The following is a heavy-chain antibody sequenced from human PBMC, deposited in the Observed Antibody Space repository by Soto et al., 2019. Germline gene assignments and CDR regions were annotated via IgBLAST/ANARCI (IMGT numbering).Heavy chain of an antibody. Sequence: SETLSLTCTVSGGSISSYYWSWIRQPPGKGLEWIGYIYYSGSTNYNPSLKSRVTISVDTSKNQFSLKLSSVTAADTAVYYCARLVGYYGSGTYYYYYGMDVWGQGTTVTVSS. CDR3: ARLVGYYGSGTYYYYYGMDV. J-gene: IGHJ6*02. D-gene: IGHD3-10*01. CDR1: GGSISSYY. V-gene: IGHV4-59*08. CDR2: IYYSGST.